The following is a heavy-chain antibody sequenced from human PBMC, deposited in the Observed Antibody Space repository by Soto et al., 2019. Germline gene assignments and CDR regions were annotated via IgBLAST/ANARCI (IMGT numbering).Heavy chain of an antibody. D-gene: IGHD3-16*01. CDR1: GFTFSSYA. Sequence: GGSLRLSCAASGFTFSSYAMHWVRQAPGKGLEWVAVISYDGSNKYYADSVKGRFTISRDNSKNTLYLQMNSLRAEDTAVYYCARDRIDDYPVGYFDYWGQGTLVTVSS. V-gene: IGHV3-30-3*01. CDR2: ISYDGSNK. J-gene: IGHJ4*02. CDR3: ARDRIDDYPVGYFDY.